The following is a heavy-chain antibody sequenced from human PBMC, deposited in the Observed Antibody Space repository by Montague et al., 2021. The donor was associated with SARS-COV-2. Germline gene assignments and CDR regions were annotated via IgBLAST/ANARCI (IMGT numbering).Heavy chain of an antibody. J-gene: IGHJ4*02. CDR2: IWYDGSNK. D-gene: IGHD6-19*01. CDR1: GFTFSRYG. CDR3: ARDEISSGFHFDY. V-gene: IGHV3-33*01. Sequence: SLRLSCAASGFTFSRYGMHWVRQAPGKGLEWVAVIWYDGSNKYYXXSLKVRFTISRDNSKNTLYLQMDSLRAEDMAVYYCARDEISSGFHFDYWGQGTLVTVSS.